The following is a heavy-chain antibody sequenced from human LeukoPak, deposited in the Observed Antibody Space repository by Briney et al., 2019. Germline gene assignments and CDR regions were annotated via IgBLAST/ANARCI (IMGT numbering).Heavy chain of an antibody. CDR3: ARVTTHIDY. V-gene: IGHV4-34*01. Sequence: SETLSLTCAVYGGSFSGYYWSWIRQPPGKGLEWIGEINHSGSTNYNPSLKSRVTISVDKSKNQFSLKLSSVTAADTAVYYCARVTTHIDYWGQGTLVTVSS. J-gene: IGHJ4*02. D-gene: IGHD4-11*01. CDR2: INHSGST. CDR1: GGSFSGYY.